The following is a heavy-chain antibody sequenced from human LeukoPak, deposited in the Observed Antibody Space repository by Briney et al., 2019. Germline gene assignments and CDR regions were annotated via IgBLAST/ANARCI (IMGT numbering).Heavy chain of an antibody. V-gene: IGHV3-30-3*01. CDR3: ARDEVQWLMTGIDY. D-gene: IGHD6-19*01. CDR2: ISYDGSNK. Sequence: GGPLRLSCAASGFTFSSYAMHWVRQAPGKGLEWVAVISYDGSNKYYADSVKGRFTISRDNSKNTLYLQMNSLRAEDTAVYYCARDEVQWLMTGIDYWGQGTLVTVSS. CDR1: GFTFSSYA. J-gene: IGHJ4*02.